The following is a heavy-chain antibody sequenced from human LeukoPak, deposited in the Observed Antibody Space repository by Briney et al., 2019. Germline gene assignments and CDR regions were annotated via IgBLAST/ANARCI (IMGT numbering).Heavy chain of an antibody. V-gene: IGHV4-59*11. CDR1: GGSISSHY. Sequence: SETLSPTCTVSGGSISSHYWSWIRQPPGKELEWIGYIYYSGSTNYNPSLKSRVTISVDTSKNQFSLKLSSVTAADTAVYYCARGGYYYDSSGYYYGSDAFDIWGQGTVVTVSS. D-gene: IGHD3-22*01. CDR3: ARGGYYYDSSGYYYGSDAFDI. CDR2: IYYSGST. J-gene: IGHJ3*02.